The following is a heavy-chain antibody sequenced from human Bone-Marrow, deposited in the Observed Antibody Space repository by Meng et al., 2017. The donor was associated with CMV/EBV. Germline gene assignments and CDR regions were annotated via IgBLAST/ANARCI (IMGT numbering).Heavy chain of an antibody. Sequence: SGDYWSWICQPTGKGLEWIGEINHSGSNNYNPSLKSRVTISVDTSKNQFSLKLSSVTAADTAVYYCARAPRLAYCGGDCYGNWFDPWGQGTLVTVSS. CDR1: SGDY. CDR3: ARAPRLAYCGGDCYGNWFDP. D-gene: IGHD2-21*01. V-gene: IGHV4-34*01. J-gene: IGHJ5*02. CDR2: INHSGSN.